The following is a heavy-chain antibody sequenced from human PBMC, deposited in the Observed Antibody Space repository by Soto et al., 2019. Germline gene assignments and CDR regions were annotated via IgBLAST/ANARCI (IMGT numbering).Heavy chain of an antibody. J-gene: IGHJ5*02. CDR2: INPNNGAT. CDR1: RYILTAYF. CDR3: ASHAPVYRFDP. V-gene: IGHV1-2*02. Sequence: QVKLVPSGAEVKKPGASVKVSCKAPRYILTAYFMHWGRQAPGQGLEWMGWINPNNGATHYGLSVQGRVTMNRDTSISTASVEPSSLRSDDTAVYYWASHAPVYRFDPCGQGTLVLVSS.